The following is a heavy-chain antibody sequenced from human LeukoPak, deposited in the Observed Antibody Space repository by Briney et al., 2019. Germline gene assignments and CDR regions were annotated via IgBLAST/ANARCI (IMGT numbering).Heavy chain of an antibody. CDR2: IDKNGYT. D-gene: IGHD2/OR15-2a*01. J-gene: IGHJ4*02. CDR3: ARQLGSTASTSYYFDY. V-gene: IGHV4-59*01. CDR1: RGSLSSDY. Sequence: SETLSLICTVSRGSLSSDYWSWVRQSPGKGLQWIGYIDKNGYTNFNPSLKSRVAISLDTSKNQFSLKLNSVTAADTAVYYCARQLGSTASTSYYFDYWGQGTLVTVSS.